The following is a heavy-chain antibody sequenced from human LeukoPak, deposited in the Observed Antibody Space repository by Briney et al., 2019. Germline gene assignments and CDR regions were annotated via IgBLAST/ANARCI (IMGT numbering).Heavy chain of an antibody. CDR1: GFTFNKHW. J-gene: IGHJ3*01. CDR2: VNEDGSEK. D-gene: IGHD2-21*02. Sequence: GGSLRLSCTASGFTFNKHWMTWVRQAPGKGLEWVARVNEDGSEKNYVDSLTGRFTISRDNAKNSLSLHVSSLRAEDTAVYYCTREDEGGDWGRAFDLWGRGTMVTVSS. CDR3: TREDEGGDWGRAFDL. V-gene: IGHV3-7*01.